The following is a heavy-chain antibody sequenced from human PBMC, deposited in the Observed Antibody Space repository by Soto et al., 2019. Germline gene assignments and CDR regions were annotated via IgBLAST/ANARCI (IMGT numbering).Heavy chain of an antibody. D-gene: IGHD1-26*01. Sequence: QVQLVESGGGVVQPGRSLRLSCAASGFTFSGYGMHWVRQAPGKGLEWVAVISYDGSNKYHADSVKGRFTISRDNSKNTLYLQMNSLRAEDTAVYYCAKDGGVGATSDYWGQGTLVTVSS. CDR1: GFTFSGYG. CDR2: ISYDGSNK. J-gene: IGHJ4*02. V-gene: IGHV3-30*18. CDR3: AKDGGVGATSDY.